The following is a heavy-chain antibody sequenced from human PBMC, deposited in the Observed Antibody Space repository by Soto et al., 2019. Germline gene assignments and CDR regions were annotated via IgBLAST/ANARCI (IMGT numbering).Heavy chain of an antibody. CDR1: GFSFSDPY. D-gene: IGHD1-26*01. Sequence: WGSLRLSCAASGFSFSDPYMSWIRQAPGKGLEWVSYISSSSSYTNYADSVKGRFTISRDNAKNSLYLQMNSLRAEDTAVYYCARPSGGYLYAFDIWGQGTMVTVSS. CDR2: ISSSSSYT. V-gene: IGHV3-11*06. CDR3: ARPSGGYLYAFDI. J-gene: IGHJ3*02.